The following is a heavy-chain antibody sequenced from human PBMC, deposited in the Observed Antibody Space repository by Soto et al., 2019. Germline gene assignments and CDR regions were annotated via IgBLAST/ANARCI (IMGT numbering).Heavy chain of an antibody. V-gene: IGHV4-39*01. D-gene: IGHD6-19*01. CDR2: IYYSGST. J-gene: IGHJ5*02. CDR3: ARQSSGWYNWFDP. Sequence: SETLSLTCAVSGGSISSCSNCWGWIRQPPGKGLEWIGNIYYSGSTYYNPSLKSRVTIYVDTSKNQFSLKLSSVTAAETAVYYCARQSSGWYNWFDPWCQATLITVSS. CDR1: GGSISSCSNC.